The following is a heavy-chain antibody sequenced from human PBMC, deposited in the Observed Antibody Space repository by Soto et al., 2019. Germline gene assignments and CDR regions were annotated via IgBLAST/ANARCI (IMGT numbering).Heavy chain of an antibody. D-gene: IGHD6-13*01. CDR3: ASSGYSSSWSLYYFDY. CDR1: GGSISSSSYY. J-gene: IGHJ4*02. V-gene: IGHV4-39*01. CDR2: IYYSGST. Sequence: KPSETLSLTCTVSGGSISSSSYYWGWIRQPPGKGLEWIGSIYYSGSTYYNPSLKSRVTISVDTSKNQFSLKLSSVTAADTAVYYCASSGYSSSWSLYYFDYWGQGTLVTVSS.